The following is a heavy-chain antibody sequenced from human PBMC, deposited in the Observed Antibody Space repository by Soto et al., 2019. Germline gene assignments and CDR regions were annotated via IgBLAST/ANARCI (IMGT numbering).Heavy chain of an antibody. CDR1: GVSMSNYF. CDR3: ARGAPYCPGGSCKDY. J-gene: IGHJ4*02. V-gene: IGHV4-59*01. D-gene: IGHD2-15*01. Sequence: SETLSLTCSVSGVSMSNYFWSWIRQPPGKGLEWIGYIYYSGSTRYNPSLKSRVTMAVDTSKNQFSLKLNSVTAADTAVYYCARGAPYCPGGSCKDYWGRGTLVTVSS. CDR2: IYYSGST.